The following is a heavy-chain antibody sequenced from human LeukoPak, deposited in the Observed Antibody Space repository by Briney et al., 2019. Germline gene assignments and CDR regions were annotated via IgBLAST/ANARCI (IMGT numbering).Heavy chain of an antibody. CDR2: INTDGSST. Sequence: GGSLRLSCAASGFTFSSYWMHWVRQAPGKGLVWVSRINTDGSSTSYADSVKGRFTISRDNAKNTLYLQMNSLRAEDTAVYYCARGRSWLSPNNIDYWGQGTLVTVSS. CDR3: ARGRSWLSPNNIDY. V-gene: IGHV3-74*01. D-gene: IGHD1/OR15-1a*01. CDR1: GFTFSSYW. J-gene: IGHJ4*02.